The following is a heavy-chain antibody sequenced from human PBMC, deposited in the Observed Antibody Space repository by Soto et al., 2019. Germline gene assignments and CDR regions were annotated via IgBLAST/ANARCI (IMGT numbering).Heavy chain of an antibody. D-gene: IGHD1-7*01. CDR2: ISYDGSNK. CDR1: GFTFSSYA. V-gene: IGHV3-30-3*01. Sequence: QVQLVESGGGVVQPGRSLRLSCAASGFTFSSYAMHWVRQAPGKGLEWVAVISYDGSNKYYADSVKGRFTISRDNSKNTLYLQMNSLRAEDTAVYYCARDRGPTTTQKSYLSYWGQGTLVTVSS. CDR3: ARDRGPTTTQKSYLSY. J-gene: IGHJ4*02.